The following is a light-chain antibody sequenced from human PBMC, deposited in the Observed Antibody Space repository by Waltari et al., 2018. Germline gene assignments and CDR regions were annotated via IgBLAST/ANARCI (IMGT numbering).Light chain of an antibody. CDR1: ASTIRSEP. CDR2: RDN. Sequence: QSVLSQPPSASGTPGPRVSLSCSGSASTIRSEPVNWYQHPPGTAPKLLIYRDNLRPSGVPDRFSGSKSGTSASLAISGLQSEDEADYFCTAWDSSLKGLLFGGGTRLTVL. V-gene: IGLV1-44*01. J-gene: IGLJ2*01. CDR3: TAWDSSLKGLL.